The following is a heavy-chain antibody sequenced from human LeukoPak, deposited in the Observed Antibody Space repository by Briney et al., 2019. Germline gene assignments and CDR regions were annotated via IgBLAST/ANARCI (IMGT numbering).Heavy chain of an antibody. CDR3: AKDDDSDRGFDY. V-gene: IGHV3-9*01. CDR1: GFSFYDYA. D-gene: IGHD3-22*01. J-gene: IGHJ4*02. Sequence: GGSLRLSCAASGFSFYDYAMHWVRQAPGKGLEWVSGIDWDSSNIDYADSVKGRFTISRDNAKNSLYLQMNSLRPEDTALYYCAKDDDSDRGFDYWGQGTLVTVSS. CDR2: IDWDSSNI.